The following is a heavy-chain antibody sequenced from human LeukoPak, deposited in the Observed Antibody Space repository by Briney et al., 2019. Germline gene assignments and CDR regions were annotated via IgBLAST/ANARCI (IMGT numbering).Heavy chain of an antibody. D-gene: IGHD6-6*01. Sequence: ASVKVSCKASGYTFTSYGISWVRQAPGKGLEWMGGFDPEDGETIYAQKFQGRVTMTEDTSTDTAYMELSSLRSEDTAVYYCATSGSSSPYFDYWGQGTLVTVSS. CDR3: ATSGSSSPYFDY. CDR2: FDPEDGET. CDR1: GYTFTSYG. V-gene: IGHV1-24*01. J-gene: IGHJ4*02.